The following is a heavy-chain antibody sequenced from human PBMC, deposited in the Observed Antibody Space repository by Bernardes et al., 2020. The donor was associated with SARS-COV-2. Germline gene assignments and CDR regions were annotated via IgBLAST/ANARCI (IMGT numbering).Heavy chain of an antibody. D-gene: IGHD5-18*01. Sequence: GGSLRLSCVVSGFTFSSYEMNWVRQAPGKGLECISYISGSGNVIHYSDSVKGRCTISRDNAKNSLYLEMNSLRAEDTAVYYCVWVNTNMGGYLYYGMDVWGQGTTVTVSS. CDR1: GFTFSSYE. V-gene: IGHV3-48*03. CDR2: ISGSGNVI. J-gene: IGHJ6*02. CDR3: VWVNTNMGGYLYYGMDV.